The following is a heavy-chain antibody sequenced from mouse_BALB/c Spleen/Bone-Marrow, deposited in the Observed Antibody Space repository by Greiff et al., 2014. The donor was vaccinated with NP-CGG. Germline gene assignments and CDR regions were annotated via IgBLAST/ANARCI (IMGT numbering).Heavy chain of an antibody. D-gene: IGHD3-3*01. J-gene: IGHJ2*01. CDR1: GYSFTSYW. Sequence: EVQLQQSGTVLARPGASVKMSCKASGYSFTSYWMHWVKQRPGQGLEWIGAIYPRNSDTSYNQKFKGKAKLTAVTSVSTAYMELSSLTNEDSAVYYCTRLAAFDYWGQGTTLTVSS. V-gene: IGHV1-5*01. CDR2: IYPRNSDT. CDR3: TRLAAFDY.